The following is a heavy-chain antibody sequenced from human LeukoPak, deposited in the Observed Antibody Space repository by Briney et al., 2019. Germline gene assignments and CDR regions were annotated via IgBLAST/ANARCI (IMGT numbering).Heavy chain of an antibody. CDR3: AGHVTPPYTNYGAY. V-gene: IGHV4-39*01. CDR2: VYYGGSL. CDR1: GDSLSTPQYY. Sequence: SETLSLTCTVSGDSLSTPQYYWGWIRQPPGRGLEWTGSVYYGGSLFYNPSLKSRVTLSVDTSKNQFSLKLSSVTAADTAVYYCAGHVTPPYTNYGAYWGRGTLVTVSS. J-gene: IGHJ4*02. D-gene: IGHD4-17*01.